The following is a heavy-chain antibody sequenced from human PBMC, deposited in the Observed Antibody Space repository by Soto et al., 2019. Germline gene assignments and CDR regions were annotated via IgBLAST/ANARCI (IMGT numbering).Heavy chain of an antibody. D-gene: IGHD6-19*01. CDR3: ARVSVAVYWFDH. Sequence: SETLSLTCPVSGGSISSGGYYWSWIRQHPGKGLEWIGYIYYSGSTYYNPSLKSRVTISVDTSKNQFSLKLSSVTAADTAAYYCARVSVAVYWFDHWGQGTLVTVYS. V-gene: IGHV4-31*03. J-gene: IGHJ5*02. CDR1: GGSISSGGYY. CDR2: IYYSGST.